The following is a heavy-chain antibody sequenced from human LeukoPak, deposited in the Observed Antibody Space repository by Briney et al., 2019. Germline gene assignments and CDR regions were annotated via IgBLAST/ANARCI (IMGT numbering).Heavy chain of an antibody. CDR2: VSASGGRT. V-gene: IGHV3-23*01. D-gene: IGHD3-10*01. J-gene: IGHJ4*02. Sequence: GGSLRLSCAAAGFTFTNYGMSWVRQTPGKGLEWVSRVSASGGRTYYADSVKGRFTISRDNSKNTVSMQMNNLRADDTAVYYCAKSYASGSFYDYWGQGTLVTVSS. CDR3: AKSYASGSFYDY. CDR1: GFTFTNYG.